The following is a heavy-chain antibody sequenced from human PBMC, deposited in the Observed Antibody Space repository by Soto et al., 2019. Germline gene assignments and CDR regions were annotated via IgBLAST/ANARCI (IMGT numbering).Heavy chain of an antibody. CDR2: IDPSDSYT. V-gene: IGHV5-10-1*01. J-gene: IGHJ5*02. CDR1: GYSFTSYW. CDR3: ARQEGLVCTNGVCYRAGWFDP. D-gene: IGHD2-8*01. Sequence: GESLKISCKGSGYSFTSYWISWVRQMPGKGLEWMGRIDPSDSYTNYSPSFQGHVTISADKSISTAYLQWSSLKASDTAMYYCARQEGLVCTNGVCYRAGWFDPWGQGTLVTSPQ.